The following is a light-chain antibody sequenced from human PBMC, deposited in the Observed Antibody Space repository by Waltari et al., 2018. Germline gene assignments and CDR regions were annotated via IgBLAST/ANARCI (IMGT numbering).Light chain of an antibody. J-gene: IGKJ2*01. CDR1: SRVHVDCNIY. CDR3: MQGTHWPHT. Sequence: SRVHVDCNIYLNWYHESPGQTPRRLIYKVSNRDSGGRDRFRASGSGTDFTLQISRVEADDVGVYYCMQGTHWPHTFGQGTKLEIK. V-gene: IGKV2-30*02. CDR2: KVS.